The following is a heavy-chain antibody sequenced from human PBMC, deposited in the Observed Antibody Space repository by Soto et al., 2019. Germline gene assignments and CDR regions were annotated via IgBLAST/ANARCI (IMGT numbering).Heavy chain of an antibody. CDR3: ARSVFP. V-gene: IGHV4-31*03. CDR1: GGSISTGCYY. J-gene: IGHJ5*02. Sequence: KPSETLSLTCTVSGGSISTGCYYWNWIRQHPGKGLEWIGYFYYSGSTYYNPSLKSRVTISVNTSKNQFSLKLSSVTAADTAVYYCARSVFPWGQGTLVTVSS. CDR2: FYYSGST.